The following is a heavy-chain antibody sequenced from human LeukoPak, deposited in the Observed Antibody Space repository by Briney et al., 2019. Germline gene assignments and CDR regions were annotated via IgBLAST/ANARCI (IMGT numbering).Heavy chain of an antibody. D-gene: IGHD1-26*01. CDR2: IIPIFGTA. CDR3: ADVGYSGSSGAFDI. Sequence: SVKVSCKSSGGSFSSYAISWVRQAPGQGLEWMGGIIPIFGTANYAQKFQGRVTITADESTSTAYMELSSLRSEDTAVYYCADVGYSGSSGAFDIWGQGTMVTVSS. CDR1: GGSFSSYA. V-gene: IGHV1-69*13. J-gene: IGHJ3*02.